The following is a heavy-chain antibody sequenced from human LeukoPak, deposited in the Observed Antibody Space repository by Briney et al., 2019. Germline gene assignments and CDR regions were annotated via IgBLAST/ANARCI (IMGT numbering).Heavy chain of an antibody. CDR2: IYYSGST. CDR3: ARASLEVTDYYYYYGMDV. CDR1: GGSISSGGYY. J-gene: IGHJ6*02. D-gene: IGHD2-21*02. Sequence: SETLSLTCTVSGGSISSGGYYWSWIRQHPGKGLEWIGYIYYSGSTYYNPSLKSRVTISVDTSKNQFSLKLSSVTAADTAVYYCARASLEVTDYYYYYGMDVWGQGTTVTVSS. V-gene: IGHV4-31*03.